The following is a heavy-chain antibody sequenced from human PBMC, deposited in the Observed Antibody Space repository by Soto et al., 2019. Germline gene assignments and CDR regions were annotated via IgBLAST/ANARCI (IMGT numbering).Heavy chain of an antibody. Sequence: QVQLVQSGAEVKKPGASVKVSCKASGYTFTSYDINWVRQATGQGLEWMGWMNPNSGNTGYAQKFQGRVTMTRNTSISTAYMELSSLRSEDTAVYYCARRGYSSSWYHFNWFDPWGQGTLVTVSS. CDR1: GYTFTSYD. J-gene: IGHJ5*02. CDR2: MNPNSGNT. D-gene: IGHD6-13*01. CDR3: ARRGYSSSWYHFNWFDP. V-gene: IGHV1-8*01.